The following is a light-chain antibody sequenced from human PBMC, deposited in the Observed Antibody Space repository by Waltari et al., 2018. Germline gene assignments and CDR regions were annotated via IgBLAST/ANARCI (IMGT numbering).Light chain of an antibody. CDR3: CSYAGSTTFVL. J-gene: IGLJ2*01. CDR1: SRDGGSCNL. CDR2: EVN. V-gene: IGLV2-23*02. Sequence: QSALTQPASVSGSPGQSITISCTGTSRDGGSCNLVPWYQLLPGKAPKLLISEVNKRPSGVSNHFSGSKSGITASLTISGLQAGDEADYYGCSYAGSTTFVLFGGGTKLTVL.